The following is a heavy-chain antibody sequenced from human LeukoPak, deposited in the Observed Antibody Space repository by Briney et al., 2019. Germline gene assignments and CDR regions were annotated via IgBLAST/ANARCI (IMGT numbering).Heavy chain of an antibody. Sequence: SETLSLTCTVSGGSISSYYWSWIRRPPGKGLEWIGYIYYSGSTNYNPSLKSRVTISVDTSKNQFSLKLSSVTAADTAVYYCARSLGIAAAPNWFDPWGQGTLVTVSS. J-gene: IGHJ5*02. CDR2: IYYSGST. CDR3: ARSLGIAAAPNWFDP. V-gene: IGHV4-59*01. D-gene: IGHD6-13*01. CDR1: GGSISSYY.